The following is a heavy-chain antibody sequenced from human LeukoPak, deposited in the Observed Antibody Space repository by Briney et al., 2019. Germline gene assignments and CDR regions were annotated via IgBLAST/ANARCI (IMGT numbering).Heavy chain of an antibody. Sequence: GGSLRLSCAASGFTFSSYSMNWVRQAPGKGLEWVSSISPSSNYIYYADSVKGRFAISRDNAKTSLYLQMNSLRAEDTAVYYCARDLRHPVGGTSYWGQGTLVTVSS. D-gene: IGHD4-23*01. CDR3: ARDLRHPVGGTSY. CDR1: GFTFSSYS. CDR2: ISPSSNYI. J-gene: IGHJ4*02. V-gene: IGHV3-21*01.